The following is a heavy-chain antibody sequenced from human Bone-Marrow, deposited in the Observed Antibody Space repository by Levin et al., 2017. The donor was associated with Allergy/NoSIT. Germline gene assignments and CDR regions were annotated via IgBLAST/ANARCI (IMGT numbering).Heavy chain of an antibody. V-gene: IGHV3-48*01. CDR3: ARDEESYGDAFDI. CDR1: GFTFETYG. CDR2: ISARRTTI. Sequence: PGGSLRLSCAASGFTFETYGMIWVRQAPGKGLEWISYISARRTTIYYADSVKGRFTISRDDAKKSLFLQMSSLRADDTAVYYCARDEESYGDAFDIWGQGTRVTVS. D-gene: IGHD3-10*01. J-gene: IGHJ3*02.